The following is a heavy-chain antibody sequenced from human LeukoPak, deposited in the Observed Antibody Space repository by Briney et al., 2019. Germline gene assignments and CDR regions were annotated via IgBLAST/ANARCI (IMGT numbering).Heavy chain of an antibody. CDR3: VRQAAGGAFSGH. CDR1: GFTFSSYA. V-gene: IGHV3-23*01. Sequence: PGGSLRLSCAASGFTFSSYAMSWVRQAPGKGLEWVSAISGSGGSTYYADSVKGRFTVSRDNAKNSLYLQMNNLRVEDTAVYFCVRQAAGGAFSGHWGQGSLVTVSS. J-gene: IGHJ4*02. CDR2: ISGSGGST. D-gene: IGHD3-3*02.